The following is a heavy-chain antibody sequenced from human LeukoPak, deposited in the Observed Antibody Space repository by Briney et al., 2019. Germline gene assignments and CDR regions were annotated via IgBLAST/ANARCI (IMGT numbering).Heavy chain of an antibody. Sequence: GGALRLSCAAAGVTFFDYAMHWGRQAPGGGLEGGSCISWNSGSIGYADSVKGRFTISRDNDKNSLYLQMNSLGAEDTAFYYCAKDKFSSRSYGMDVWGQGTTVTVSS. CDR2: ISWNSGSI. CDR3: AKDKFSSRSYGMDV. J-gene: IGHJ6*02. CDR1: GVTFFDYA. V-gene: IGHV3-9*01.